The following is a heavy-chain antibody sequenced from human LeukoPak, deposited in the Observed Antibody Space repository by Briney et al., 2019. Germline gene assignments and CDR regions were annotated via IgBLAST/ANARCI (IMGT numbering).Heavy chain of an antibody. J-gene: IGHJ5*02. Sequence: GASVKVSCKASGYTYTSYYMHWVRQAPGQGLEWMGIINPSGGSTSYAQKFQGRVTMTRDTSTSTVYMELSSLRSEDTAVYYCARFRNILTGFDPWGQGTLVTVSS. V-gene: IGHV1-46*01. CDR2: INPSGGST. D-gene: IGHD3-9*01. CDR3: ARFRNILTGFDP. CDR1: GYTYTSYY.